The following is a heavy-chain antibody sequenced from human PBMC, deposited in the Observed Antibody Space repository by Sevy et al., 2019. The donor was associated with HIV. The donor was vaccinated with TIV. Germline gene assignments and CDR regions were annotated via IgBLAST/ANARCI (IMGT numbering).Heavy chain of an antibody. D-gene: IGHD2-15*01. J-gene: IGHJ3*01. CDR1: GFTFSSYG. CDR3: AKGSRATGSAFDV. V-gene: IGHV3-30*18. Sequence: GGSLRLSCAVSGFTFSSYGMHWVRQAPGKGLEWVAVVSYDGSHKYYGDSVKGRFTISRDNSKNTVSLQMNSLRAEDTVVYYCAKGSRATGSAFDVWGQGTIVTVSS. CDR2: VSYDGSHK.